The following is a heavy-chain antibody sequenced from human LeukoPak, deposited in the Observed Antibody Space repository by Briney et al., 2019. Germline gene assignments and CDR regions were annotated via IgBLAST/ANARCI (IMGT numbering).Heavy chain of an antibody. CDR2: IWLDGSNK. V-gene: IGHV3-33*01. CDR3: ARPDYDSSGYADY. Sequence: GGSLRLSCAASGFTFSSYGMHWVRQAPGKGLEWVAVIWLDGSNKYYADSVKGRFTISRDNSKNTLYLQMNSLRAQDTAVYYCARPDYDSSGYADYWGQGTLVTVSS. D-gene: IGHD3-22*01. CDR1: GFTFSSYG. J-gene: IGHJ4*02.